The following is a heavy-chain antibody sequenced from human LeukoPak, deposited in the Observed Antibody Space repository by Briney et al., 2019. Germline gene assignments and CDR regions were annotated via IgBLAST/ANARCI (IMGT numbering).Heavy chain of an antibody. Sequence: PSETLSLTCNVSGGSISNYFWSWIRQPPGGGLEWIGYISYRGSSNYNPSLKGRVTFSVDTSKNQFSLKLSSVTAADTAVYYCARDRVDYYDSSGYYGYYFDYWGQGTLVTVSS. V-gene: IGHV4-59*12. D-gene: IGHD3-22*01. CDR3: ARDRVDYYDSSGYYGYYFDY. CDR2: ISYRGSS. J-gene: IGHJ4*02. CDR1: GGSISNYF.